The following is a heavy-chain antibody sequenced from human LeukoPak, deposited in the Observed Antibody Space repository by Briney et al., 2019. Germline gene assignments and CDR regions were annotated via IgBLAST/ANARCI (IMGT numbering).Heavy chain of an antibody. V-gene: IGHV3-30*04. J-gene: IGHJ4*02. CDR2: ISYDGRNK. Sequence: GGSLRLSCAASGFTFSSYAMHWVRQAPGKGLEWVAVISYDGRNKYYADSVKGRFTISRDNSKNTLYLQMNSLRAEDTAVYYCARDGGATTNSVGYFDYWGQGTLVTVSS. CDR1: GFTFSSYA. D-gene: IGHD5-12*01. CDR3: ARDGGATTNSVGYFDY.